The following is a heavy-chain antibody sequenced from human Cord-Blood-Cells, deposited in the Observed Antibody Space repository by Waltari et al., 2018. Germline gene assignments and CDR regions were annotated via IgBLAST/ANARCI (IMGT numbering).Heavy chain of an antibody. CDR1: GYSISSGYY. J-gene: IGHJ4*02. Sequence: QVQLQESGPGLVKPSETLSLTCAVSGYSISSGYYWGWIRQPPGKGLEWIGRIYHSGSTYDNPSLKSRVTRSVDTSKNQFSRKLSSVTAADTAVYYCAKWGAKSIAAAGIVDYWGQGTLVTVSS. D-gene: IGHD6-13*01. CDR3: AKWGAKSIAAAGIVDY. CDR2: IYHSGST. V-gene: IGHV4-38-2*01.